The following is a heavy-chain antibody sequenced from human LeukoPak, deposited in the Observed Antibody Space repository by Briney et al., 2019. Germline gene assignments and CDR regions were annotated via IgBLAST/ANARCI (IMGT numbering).Heavy chain of an antibody. CDR1: GYTFTSYG. V-gene: IGHV1-18*01. CDR2: ISAYNGNT. J-gene: IGHJ4*02. CDR3: ARDPWLALVGAYLDF. D-gene: IGHD1-26*01. Sequence: ASVKLSCKASGYTFTSYGISWVRQAPGQGLEWMGWISAYNGNTNYAQKLQGRVTMTTDTSTNTAYMELRSLRSDDTAVYYCARDPWLALVGAYLDFGGQGTRVTVSS.